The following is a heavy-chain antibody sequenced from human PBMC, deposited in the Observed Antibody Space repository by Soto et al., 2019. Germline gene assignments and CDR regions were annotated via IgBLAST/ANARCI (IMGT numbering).Heavy chain of an antibody. CDR2: INHSGST. CDR1: GGSFSGYY. J-gene: IGHJ4*02. Sequence: PSETLSLTCAVYGGSFSGYYWSWIRQPPGKGLEWIGEINHSGSTNYNPSLKSRVTISVDTSKNQFSLKLSSVTAADTAVYYCARGSREYFDYWGQGTLVTVSS. CDR3: ARGSREYFDY. V-gene: IGHV4-34*01.